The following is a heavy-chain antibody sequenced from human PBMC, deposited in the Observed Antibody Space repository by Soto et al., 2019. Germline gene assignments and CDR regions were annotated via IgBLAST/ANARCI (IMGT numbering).Heavy chain of an antibody. CDR3: ARRAYYFDDTGSHAFDI. Sequence: VQLLESGGGLRQPGGSLRLSCVASGYNFNKXAVSWVRQAPGKGLEWVSAIGTSGDNTYYTDSVKGRFTISRDNSKYMLYLQMDSPTAEDTAVYYCARRAYYFDDTGSHAFDIWGQGTRVTVSS. D-gene: IGHD3-22*01. CDR2: IGTSGDNT. CDR1: GYNFNKXA. J-gene: IGHJ3*02. V-gene: IGHV3-23*01.